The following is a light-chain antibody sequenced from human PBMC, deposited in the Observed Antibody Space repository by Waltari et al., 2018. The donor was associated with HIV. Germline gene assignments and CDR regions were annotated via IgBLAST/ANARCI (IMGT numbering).Light chain of an antibody. Sequence: DIQMTQSPSSLSASVGDRVSITCRASQSIGSYLEWEQQKTGKAPKLLIYVASSLQSGVPSRFGGSGSVTDFTLTISSQQPEDFATYYCLQSYSTPYTLGQGTKLEIK. J-gene: IGKJ2*01. CDR1: QSIGSY. V-gene: IGKV1-39*01. CDR3: LQSYSTPYT. CDR2: VAS.